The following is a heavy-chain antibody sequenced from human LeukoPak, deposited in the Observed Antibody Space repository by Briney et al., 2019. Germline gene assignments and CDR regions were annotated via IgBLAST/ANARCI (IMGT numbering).Heavy chain of an antibody. Sequence: GASVKVSCKASGYTFTSYGISWVRQAPGQGLEWMGWISAYNGNTNYAQKLQGRVTMTTDTSTSTAYMELRSLRSDDTAVYYCARERLSGSYPEDGFDIWGQGTMVTVPS. CDR2: ISAYNGNT. CDR1: GYTFTSYG. CDR3: ARERLSGSYPEDGFDI. V-gene: IGHV1-18*01. J-gene: IGHJ3*02. D-gene: IGHD1-26*01.